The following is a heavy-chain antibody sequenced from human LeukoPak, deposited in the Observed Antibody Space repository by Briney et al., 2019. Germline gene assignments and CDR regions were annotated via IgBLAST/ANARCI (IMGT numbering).Heavy chain of an antibody. CDR2: IRSKAYGGTT. V-gene: IGHV3-49*04. Sequence: SGGSLRLSXTASGFTFGDYAMSWVRQAPGKGLEWVGFIRSKAYGGTTEYAASVKGRFTISRDDSKSIAYLQMNSLKTEDTAVYYCTRDPYYYDSSGYYYWGQGALVTVSS. J-gene: IGHJ4*02. CDR1: GFTFGDYA. CDR3: TRDPYYYDSSGYYY. D-gene: IGHD3-22*01.